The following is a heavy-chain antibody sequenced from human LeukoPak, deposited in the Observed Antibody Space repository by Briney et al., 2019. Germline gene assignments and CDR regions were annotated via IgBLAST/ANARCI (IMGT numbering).Heavy chain of an antibody. V-gene: IGHV4-59*01. D-gene: IGHD5-12*01. CDR3: TRGTGWLTTD. Sequence: PSETLSLTCTVSSGSFSSSYWSWFRQPPGKGLEWIGYVYYDGRANYNPSLKGRVTISLDTSKNQFSLKLTSVAAADTAVYYCTRGTGWLTTDWGQGTLVTVSS. CDR2: VYYDGRA. J-gene: IGHJ4*02. CDR1: SGSFSSSY.